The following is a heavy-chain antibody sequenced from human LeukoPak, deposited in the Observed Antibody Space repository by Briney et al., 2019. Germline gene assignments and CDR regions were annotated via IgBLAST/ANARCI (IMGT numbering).Heavy chain of an antibody. Sequence: SETLSLTCTVSGGSISSYYWSWLRQPPGKGLEWIGYIYYSGSTNYNPSLKSRVTISVDTSKNQFSLKLSSVTAADTAVYYCARGFDFWSGYYSARHNWFDPWGQGTLVTVSS. CDR2: IYYSGST. D-gene: IGHD3-3*01. J-gene: IGHJ5*02. CDR3: ARGFDFWSGYYSARHNWFDP. CDR1: GGSISSYY. V-gene: IGHV4-59*12.